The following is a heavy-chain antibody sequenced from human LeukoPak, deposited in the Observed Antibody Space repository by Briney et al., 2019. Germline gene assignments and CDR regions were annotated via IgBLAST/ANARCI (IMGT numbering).Heavy chain of an antibody. D-gene: IGHD5-24*01. V-gene: IGHV5-51*01. CDR1: GXSFSSYW. Sequence: GESLKISCKGLGXSFSSYWSAWVRQRPGKGLEWMGIIYPGGSETRYDPSFQGQVTISADSSTSTAYLQWSSLRASDTAMYYCARASRDGYNQNFDHWGHGTLVTVSS. CDR2: IYPGGSET. J-gene: IGHJ4*01. CDR3: ARASRDGYNQNFDH.